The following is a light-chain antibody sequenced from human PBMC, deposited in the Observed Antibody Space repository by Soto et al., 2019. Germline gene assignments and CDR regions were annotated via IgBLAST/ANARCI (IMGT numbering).Light chain of an antibody. V-gene: IGKV3D-15*01. CDR2: GAS. CDR1: QSVSSK. J-gene: IGKJ5*01. Sequence: ETVMTQSPATLSVSPGERATLSCWASQSVSSKLAWYQQKPGQAPRLLIYGASTRATGIPARFSGSGSGTEFTLTISSLRSEDFAVYYCQQYNNWPPITFGQGTRLEIK. CDR3: QQYNNWPPIT.